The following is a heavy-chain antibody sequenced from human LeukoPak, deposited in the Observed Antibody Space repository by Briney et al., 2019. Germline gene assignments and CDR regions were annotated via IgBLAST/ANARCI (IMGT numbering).Heavy chain of an antibody. J-gene: IGHJ5*02. D-gene: IGHD3-9*01. CDR2: ISASGTST. CDR3: AKDHQRRYSDGLAFDP. Sequence: GGSLRLSCAASGFSFSTYAVSWVRQAPGKGLEWVSAISASGTSTYYAGSVEGRFTISRDNSKNTLYLQMNSLRVEDTALYYCAKDHQRRYSDGLAFDPWGQGTLVTVSS. V-gene: IGHV3-23*01. CDR1: GFSFSTYA.